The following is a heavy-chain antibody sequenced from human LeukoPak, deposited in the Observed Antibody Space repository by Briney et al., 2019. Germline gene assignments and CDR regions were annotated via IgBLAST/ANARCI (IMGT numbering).Heavy chain of an antibody. CDR1: GGSISSYY. CDR2: IYDSGST. CDR3: AREGQQWGGYYYYYMDV. Sequence: SETRSLTCTVSGGSISSYYWSWIRRPPGKGLEWIGYIYDSGSTNYNPSLKRRLTISVDTSKNQFSLKPSSVTAADTAVYYCAREGQQWGGYYYYYMDVWGKGTTVTVSS. J-gene: IGHJ6*03. D-gene: IGHD6-19*01. V-gene: IGHV4-59*01.